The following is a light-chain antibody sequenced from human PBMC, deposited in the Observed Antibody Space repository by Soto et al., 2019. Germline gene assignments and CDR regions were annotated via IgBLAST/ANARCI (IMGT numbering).Light chain of an antibody. CDR2: DVS. J-gene: IGLJ1*01. Sequence: QSALTQPASVSGSPGQSITISCTGTSSDVGGYNYVSWYQQHPGKAPKLMIYDVSNRPSGVSNRFSGSKSGNTASLTISGLRAEDAADYYCSSYTSSSLYVFGTGTKLTVL. CDR3: SSYTSSSLYV. CDR1: SSDVGGYNY. V-gene: IGLV2-14*01.